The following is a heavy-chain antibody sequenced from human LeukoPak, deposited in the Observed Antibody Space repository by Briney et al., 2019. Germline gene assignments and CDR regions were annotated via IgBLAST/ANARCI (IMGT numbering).Heavy chain of an antibody. J-gene: IGHJ4*02. Sequence: SSETLSLTCTVSGRSISRSISYWGWIRQPPGKGLEWIGGIYYSGDTYYNPSLKSRVTISVDTSKNQFSLKLSSVTATDTAVYYCARLAARPDGDDYWGQGTLVTVSS. CDR1: GRSISRSISY. V-gene: IGHV4-39*01. CDR2: IYYSGDT. CDR3: ARLAARPDGDDY. D-gene: IGHD6-6*01.